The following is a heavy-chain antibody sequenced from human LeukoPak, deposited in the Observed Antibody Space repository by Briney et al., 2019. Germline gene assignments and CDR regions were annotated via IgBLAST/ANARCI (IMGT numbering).Heavy chain of an antibody. V-gene: IGHV3-21*01. CDR1: GFTFSTYS. J-gene: IGHJ4*02. CDR3: ARSWLAARDHADY. Sequence: PGGSLRLSCAASGFTFSTYSMNWVRQAPGKGLEWVSSISSSSSYMYYADSVRGRFTISRDNAKNSLYLQMNSLRAEDTALYYCARSWLAARDHADYWGQGTLVIVSS. CDR2: ISSSSSYM. D-gene: IGHD6-6*01.